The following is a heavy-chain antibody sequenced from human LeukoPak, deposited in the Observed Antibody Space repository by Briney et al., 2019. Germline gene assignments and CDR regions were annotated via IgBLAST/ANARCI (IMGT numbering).Heavy chain of an antibody. D-gene: IGHD6-6*01. CDR3: ARVSIAARTGPYYYYGMDV. CDR1: GGTFSSYA. CDR2: IIPILGIA. V-gene: IGHV1-69*04. Sequence: SVKVSCKASGGTFSSYAISWVRQAPGQGLEWMGRIIPILGIANYAQKFQGRVTITADESTSTAYMELSSLRSEDTAVYYCARVSIAARTGPYYYYGMDVWGQGTTVTVSS. J-gene: IGHJ6*02.